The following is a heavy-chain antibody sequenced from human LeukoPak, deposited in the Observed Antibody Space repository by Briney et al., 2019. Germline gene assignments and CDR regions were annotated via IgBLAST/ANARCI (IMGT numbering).Heavy chain of an antibody. CDR1: GFTFSAYG. V-gene: IGHV3-30*02. J-gene: IGHJ4*02. CDR3: ASFNEQWLGFSPFDY. CDR2: IHYDGTIT. Sequence: PGGSLRLSCAASGFTFSAYGMHWVRQAPGKGLEWVAFIHYDGTITYYADSVKGRFTISRDSSKNTLFLQMNSLRAEDTAVYYCASFNEQWLGFSPFDYWGQGTLVTVSS. D-gene: IGHD6-19*01.